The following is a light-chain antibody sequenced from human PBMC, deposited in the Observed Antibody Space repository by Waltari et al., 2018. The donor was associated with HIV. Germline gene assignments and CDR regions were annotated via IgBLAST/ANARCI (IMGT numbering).Light chain of an antibody. Sequence: QSVLTQPPSASGTPGQRVTISCSGSSSNIRSNTVSWYQQLPGTAPKILIYSNDQRPSGVPDRFSGSKSGTSASLAISGLQSEDEADYYCAAWDDSLNGWVFGGGTKLTVL. V-gene: IGLV1-44*01. J-gene: IGLJ3*02. CDR2: SND. CDR1: SSNIRSNT. CDR3: AAWDDSLNGWV.